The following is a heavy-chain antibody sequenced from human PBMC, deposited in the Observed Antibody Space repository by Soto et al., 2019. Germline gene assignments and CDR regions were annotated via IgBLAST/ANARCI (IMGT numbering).Heavy chain of an antibody. Sequence: EVQLVESGGGLVKPGGSLRLSCAASGFSFTNAWMNWVRQAPGKGLEWVGRIKTNAEAATTDYSTTVKGTFTISRDDSKNTLYLQLNSLRIEDTAVYYCATGSDEGYWGQGALVTVSS. CDR2: IKTNAEAATT. J-gene: IGHJ4*02. V-gene: IGHV3-15*07. CDR1: GFSFTNAW. D-gene: IGHD1-26*01. CDR3: ATGSDEGY.